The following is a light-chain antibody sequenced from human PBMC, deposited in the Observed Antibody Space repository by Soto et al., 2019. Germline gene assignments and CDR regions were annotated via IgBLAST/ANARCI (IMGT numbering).Light chain of an antibody. J-gene: IGKJ1*01. Sequence: DIQMTQSPSTLSASVGDRVTITCGARQSISSSLSWYQHKPGKAPKLLIYKASSLESGVPSRFSGSGSGTEFTLTISSLQPDDFATYYCQQYNSYWTFGQGTKVDIK. CDR2: KAS. V-gene: IGKV1-5*03. CDR3: QQYNSYWT. CDR1: QSISSS.